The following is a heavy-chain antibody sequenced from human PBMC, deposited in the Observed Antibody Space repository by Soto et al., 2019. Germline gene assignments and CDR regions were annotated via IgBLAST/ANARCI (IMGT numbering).Heavy chain of an antibody. Sequence: SVKVSCKASGGTFSSYAISWVRQAPGQGLEWMGGIIPIFGTANYAQKFQGRVTITADESTSTAYMELSSLRSEDTAVYYWGKDCFTLVGGVMGVFVFGGQGTMVPFPS. CDR3: GKDCFTLVGGVMGVFVF. CDR2: IIPIFGTA. V-gene: IGHV1-69*13. D-gene: IGHD3-10*01. J-gene: IGHJ3*01. CDR1: GGTFSSYA.